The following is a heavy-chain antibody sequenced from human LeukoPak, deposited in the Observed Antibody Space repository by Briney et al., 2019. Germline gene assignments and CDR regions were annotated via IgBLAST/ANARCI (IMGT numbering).Heavy chain of an antibody. D-gene: IGHD3-22*01. CDR2: IYYSGST. Sequence: PSETLSLTCTVPGGSISSYYWSWIRQPPGKGLEWIGYIYYSGSTNYNPSLKSRVTMSVDTSKNQFSLKLSSVTAADTAVYYCARDGRSDYYYDSSGNFDYWGQGTLVTVSS. CDR3: ARDGRSDYYYDSSGNFDY. CDR1: GGSISSYY. V-gene: IGHV4-59*12. J-gene: IGHJ4*02.